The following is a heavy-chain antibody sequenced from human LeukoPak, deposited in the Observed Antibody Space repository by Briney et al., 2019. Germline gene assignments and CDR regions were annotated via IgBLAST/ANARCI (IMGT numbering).Heavy chain of an antibody. D-gene: IGHD5-18*01. Sequence: GGSLRLSCAASGFTFSSYSMNWVRQAPGKGLEWVSYISSSSSTIYYADSVKGRFTISRDNAKNSLYLQMNSLRAEDTAVYYCAKEFRGYSYGYFDYWGQGTLVTVSS. CDR3: AKEFRGYSYGYFDY. V-gene: IGHV3-48*01. CDR1: GFTFSSYS. CDR2: ISSSSSTI. J-gene: IGHJ4*02.